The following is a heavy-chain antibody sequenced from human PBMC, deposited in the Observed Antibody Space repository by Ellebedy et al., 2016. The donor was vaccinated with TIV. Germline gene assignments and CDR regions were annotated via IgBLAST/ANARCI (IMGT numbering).Heavy chain of an antibody. D-gene: IGHD3-9*01. CDR1: GFTFTTSS. CDR2: ISTRSSTI. V-gene: IGHV3-48*01. J-gene: IGHJ6*02. CDR3: ARDDDDILTGRNAMDV. Sequence: PGGSLRLSCAASGFTFTTSSMTWVRQAPGTGLAPVSYISTRSSTIYYADSAKGRFTISRDNAKNSLYLQMNSLRAEDTAVYYCARDDDDILTGRNAMDVWGQGTTVTVSS.